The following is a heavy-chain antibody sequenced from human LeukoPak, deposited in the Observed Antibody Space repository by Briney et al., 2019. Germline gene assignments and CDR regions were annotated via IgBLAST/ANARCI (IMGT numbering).Heavy chain of an antibody. CDR2: IYHSGST. Sequence: SETLSLTCTVSGYSISSGYYWGWIRQPPGKGLEWIGSIYHSGSTYYNPSLKSRVTISVDTSKNQFSLKLSSVTAADTAVYYCARLVQLERREHYYFDYWGQGTLVTVSS. CDR3: ARLVQLERREHYYFDY. CDR1: GYSISSGYY. V-gene: IGHV4-38-2*02. J-gene: IGHJ4*02. D-gene: IGHD1-1*01.